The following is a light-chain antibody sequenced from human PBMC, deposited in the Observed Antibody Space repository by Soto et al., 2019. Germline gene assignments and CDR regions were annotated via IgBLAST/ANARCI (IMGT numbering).Light chain of an antibody. J-gene: IGKJ3*01. CDR1: QSVGIY. Sequence: EVVLTQSPATLSLSPGERATLSCRASQSVGIYLAWYQQRPGQAPRLLIYDASNRATGIPARFSGSGSGTDFTHTNSNLEADDFAVDYCQHRRTFGPGTKVDVK. V-gene: IGKV3-11*01. CDR2: DAS. CDR3: QHRRT.